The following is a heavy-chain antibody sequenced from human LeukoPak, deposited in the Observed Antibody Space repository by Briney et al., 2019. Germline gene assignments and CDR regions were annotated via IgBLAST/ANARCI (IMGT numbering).Heavy chain of an antibody. CDR2: ISYDGSNK. CDR1: GFTFSNYG. V-gene: IGHV3-30*03. Sequence: PGGSLRLSCEASGFTFSNYGMHWVRQAPGKGLEWVAVISYDGSNKYDADSVKGRFTISRDNSKNTLILQMNSLRPEDTAVYYCARGQGVRGVSRSLYYYFGMDVWGQGTTVTVSS. D-gene: IGHD3-10*01. CDR3: ARGQGVRGVSRSLYYYFGMDV. J-gene: IGHJ6*02.